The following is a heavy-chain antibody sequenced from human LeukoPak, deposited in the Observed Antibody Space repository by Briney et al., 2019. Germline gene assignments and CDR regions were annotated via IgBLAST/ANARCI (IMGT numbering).Heavy chain of an antibody. V-gene: IGHV1-18*04. CDR3: ARGTMVRGVILNFDY. Sequence: ASVKVSCKASGYTFTSYGISWGRQAPGQGLEWMGWISAYNGNTNYAQKLQGRVTMTTDTSTSTAYMELRSLRSDDTAVYYCARGTMVRGVILNFDYWGQGTLVTVSS. J-gene: IGHJ4*02. CDR1: GYTFTSYG. CDR2: ISAYNGNT. D-gene: IGHD3-10*01.